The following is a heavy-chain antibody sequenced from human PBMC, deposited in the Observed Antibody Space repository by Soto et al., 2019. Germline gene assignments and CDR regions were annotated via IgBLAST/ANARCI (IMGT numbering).Heavy chain of an antibody. CDR1: GFTFSSYG. D-gene: IGHD3-22*01. V-gene: IGHV3-23*01. J-gene: IGHJ4*02. Sequence: EVQLLESGGGFVQPGGSLRLSCAASGFTFSSYGMTWVRQAPGKGLEWVSCISISGDSTYYADSVKGRFTISRDNSKNTLYLQMNSLRAEDTAVYYCAGRSMIVVGVEYWGQGTLVTVSS. CDR2: ISISGDST. CDR3: AGRSMIVVGVEY.